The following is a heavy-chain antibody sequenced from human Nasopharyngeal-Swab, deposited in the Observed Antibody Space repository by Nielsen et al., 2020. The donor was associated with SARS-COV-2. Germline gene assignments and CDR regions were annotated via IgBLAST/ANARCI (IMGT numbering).Heavy chain of an antibody. CDR3: ARGFEYGSGSYYRTYYYYYMDV. Sequence: GSLRLSCAVYGGSFSGYYWSWIRQPPGKGLEWIGYIYYSGSTNYNPSLKSRVTISVDTSKNQFSLKLSSVTAADTAVYYCARGFEYGSGSYYRTYYYYYMDVWGKGTTVTVSS. CDR1: GGSFSGYY. J-gene: IGHJ6*03. CDR2: IYYSGST. V-gene: IGHV4-59*01. D-gene: IGHD3-10*01.